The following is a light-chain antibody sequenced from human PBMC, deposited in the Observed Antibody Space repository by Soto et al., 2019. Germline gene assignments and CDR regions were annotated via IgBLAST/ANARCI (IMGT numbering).Light chain of an antibody. V-gene: IGKV3-11*01. CDR2: AAS. J-gene: IGKJ4*01. CDR3: QQRSNWPPRT. CDR1: QSVSSY. Sequence: ELVLTQSPATLSLSPGARATLSCRASQSVSSYLAWYQQTPCQAPRLLIYAASNRATGSPARFSGSGSGTAFTLTISSLEPEDFAVYDCQQRSNWPPRTFGGGTKVEIK.